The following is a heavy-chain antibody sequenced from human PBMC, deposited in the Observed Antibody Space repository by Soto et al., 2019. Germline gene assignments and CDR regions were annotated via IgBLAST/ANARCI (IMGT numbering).Heavy chain of an antibody. V-gene: IGHV4-59*08. D-gene: IGHD6-13*01. CDR2: IYYSGST. Sequence: SETLSLPCTVSGGSTISYYGSWIRQPPGKGLEWIGYIYYSGSTNYNPSLKSRVTISVDTSKNQFSLKLSSVTAADTAVYYCARHLGIAEEIDYWGQGTLVTVS. CDR3: ARHLGIAEEIDY. J-gene: IGHJ4*02. CDR1: GGSTISYY.